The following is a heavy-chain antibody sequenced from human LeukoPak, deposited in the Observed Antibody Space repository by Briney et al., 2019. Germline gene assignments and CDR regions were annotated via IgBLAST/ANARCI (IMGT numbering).Heavy chain of an antibody. D-gene: IGHD6-13*01. J-gene: IGHJ6*02. V-gene: IGHV1-18*01. CDR2: ISAYNGNT. CDR3: ARGYSSSWYISTGGGVDV. Sequence: ASVKVSCKASGYTFTSYGISWVRQAPGQGLEWMGWISAYNGNTNYAQKLQGRVTMTTDTSTSTAYMELRSLRSDDTAVYYCARGYSSSWYISTGGGVDVWGQGTTVTVSS. CDR1: GYTFTSYG.